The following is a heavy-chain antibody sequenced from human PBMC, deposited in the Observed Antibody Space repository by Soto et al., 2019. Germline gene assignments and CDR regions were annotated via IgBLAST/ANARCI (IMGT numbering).Heavy chain of an antibody. Sequence: PSETLSLTCTVSGGSISSGGYYWSWIRQHPGKGLEWIGYIYYSGSTYYNPSLKSRVTISVDTSKNQFSLKLSSVTAADTAVYYCARAIKAVAVHNWFDPWGQGTLVTVSS. CDR3: ARAIKAVAVHNWFDP. CDR2: IYYSGST. CDR1: GGSISSGGYY. J-gene: IGHJ5*02. D-gene: IGHD6-19*01. V-gene: IGHV4-31*03.